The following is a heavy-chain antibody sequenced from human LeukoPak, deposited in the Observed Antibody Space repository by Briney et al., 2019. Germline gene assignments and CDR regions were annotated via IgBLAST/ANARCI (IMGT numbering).Heavy chain of an antibody. J-gene: IGHJ6*02. CDR1: GGSFSGYY. V-gene: IGHV4-34*01. D-gene: IGHD4-23*01. CDR3: ARKLKYYYGMDV. CDR2: INHSGST. Sequence: PSETLSLTCAVYGGSFSGYYWSWIRQPPGKGLEWIGEINHSGSTNYNPSLKSRVTMSVDTSKNQFSLKLSSVTAADTAVYYCARKLKYYYGMDVWGQGTTVTVSS.